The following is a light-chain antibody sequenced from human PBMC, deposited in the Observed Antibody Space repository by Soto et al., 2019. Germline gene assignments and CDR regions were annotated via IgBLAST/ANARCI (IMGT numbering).Light chain of an antibody. CDR1: QSVSRN. Sequence: EIVMTKSPVTLSVSPGERVTLSCRASQSVSRNLAWYQQKPGQAPRLLIYGTSTRATGIPARYSGSGSGTEFTLTISNLQPDDFATYFCQQYNTHWTFGQGTKVDIK. V-gene: IGKV3-15*01. J-gene: IGKJ1*01. CDR2: GTS. CDR3: QQYNTHWT.